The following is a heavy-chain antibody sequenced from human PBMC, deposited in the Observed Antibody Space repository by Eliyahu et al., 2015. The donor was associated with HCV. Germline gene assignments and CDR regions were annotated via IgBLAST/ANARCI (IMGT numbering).Heavy chain of an antibody. CDR1: GGSISSGDYX. V-gene: IGHV4-30-4*08. CDR2: IYYRGST. J-gene: IGHJ6*02. D-gene: IGHD3-10*01. CDR3: ARGYYYGSGSYYYYNYYGMDV. Sequence: QVQLQESGPGLVKPSQTLSLTCTVXGGSISSGDYXWSWIRQPPGKGLEWIGYIYYRGSTYYNPSLKSRVTISVDKSKNQFSLKVSSVTAADTAVYYCARGYYYGSGSYYYYNYYGMDVWGQGTTVTVSS.